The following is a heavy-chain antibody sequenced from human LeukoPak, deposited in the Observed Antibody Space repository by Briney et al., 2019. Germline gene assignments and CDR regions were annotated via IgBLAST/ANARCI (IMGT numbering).Heavy chain of an antibody. J-gene: IGHJ3*02. CDR3: ARAFTVVDAFDI. CDR1: GFSFSSYK. CDR2: ITSGSTYT. Sequence: PGGSLRLSCAASGFSFSSYKMNWVRQTPGKGLEWVSSITSGSTYTFYADSVKGRFTISRDNAKNTLYPQMNSLRAEDTAVYYCARAFTVVDAFDIWGQGTMVTVSS. V-gene: IGHV3-21*01. D-gene: IGHD4-23*01.